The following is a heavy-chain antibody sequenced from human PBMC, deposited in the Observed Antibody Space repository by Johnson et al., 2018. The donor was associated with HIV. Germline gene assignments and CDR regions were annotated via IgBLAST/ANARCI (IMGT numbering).Heavy chain of an antibody. Sequence: QVQLVESGGGVVQPGRSLRLSCAASGFTFSTYGMHWVRQAPGKGLEWVAVISYDGSNKYYADSVKDRFTISRDNSKNTLYLQMGSLRAEDMAVYYCARGHSGSYYYDAFDIWGQGTMVTVSS. V-gene: IGHV3-30*03. J-gene: IGHJ3*02. D-gene: IGHD1-26*01. CDR2: ISYDGSNK. CDR1: GFTFSTYG. CDR3: ARGHSGSYYYDAFDI.